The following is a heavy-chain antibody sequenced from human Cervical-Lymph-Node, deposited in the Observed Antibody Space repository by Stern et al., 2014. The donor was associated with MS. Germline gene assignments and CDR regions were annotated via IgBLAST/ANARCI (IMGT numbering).Heavy chain of an antibody. D-gene: IGHD6-13*01. CDR3: ARHQAGIAAN. CDR1: GGSFSTFD. V-gene: IGHV1-69*01. Sequence: VQLVQSGAEVKKPGSSMKVSCQTSGGSFSTFDIIWVRQAPGQGLELLGGINPLFNTANYAQKLNGGVTIIADESTSTVSMELRGLRSEDTAVYYCARHQAGIAANWGQGTLVIVSS. CDR2: INPLFNTA. J-gene: IGHJ4*02.